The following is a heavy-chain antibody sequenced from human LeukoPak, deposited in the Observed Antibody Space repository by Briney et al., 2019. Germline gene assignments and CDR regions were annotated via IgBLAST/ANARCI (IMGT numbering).Heavy chain of an antibody. V-gene: IGHV5-51*01. CDR1: GSSYTSYW. CDR3: ASAPYYDSSEGWDAFDI. CDR2: IYPGDSDT. D-gene: IGHD3-22*01. Sequence: GASLKISCKGSGSSYTSYWIGWVRQLPGKGLEWMGIIYPGDSDTRYSPSFQGQVTISADKSISTAYLQWSSLKASDTAMYYCASAPYYDSSEGWDAFDIWGQGTMVTVSP. J-gene: IGHJ3*02.